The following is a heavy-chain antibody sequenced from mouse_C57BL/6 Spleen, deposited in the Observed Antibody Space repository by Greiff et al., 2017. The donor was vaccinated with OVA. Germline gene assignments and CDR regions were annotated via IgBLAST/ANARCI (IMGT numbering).Heavy chain of an antibody. Sequence: VQLKESGPELVKPGASVKMSCKASGYTFTDYNMHWVKQSHGKSLEWIGYINPNNGGTSYNQKFKGKATLTVNKSSSTAYMELRSLTSEDSAVYYCARMVFITTVEGFDYWGQGTTLTVSS. J-gene: IGHJ2*01. CDR1: GYTFTDYN. CDR2: INPNNGGT. V-gene: IGHV1-22*01. CDR3: ARMVFITTVEGFDY. D-gene: IGHD1-1*01.